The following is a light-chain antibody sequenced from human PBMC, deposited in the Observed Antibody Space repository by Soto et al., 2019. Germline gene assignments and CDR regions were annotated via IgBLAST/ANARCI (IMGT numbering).Light chain of an antibody. J-gene: IGKJ5*01. CDR2: AAS. CDR3: QQYGSSPPIT. CDR1: QTVRNNY. Sequence: EFVLTQSPGPLSLSPGERATLSCRASQTVRNNYLAWYQQKPGQALWLLIYAASSRATRIPDRCSASGSGTDFTLTISRLEPEDFTVYYCQQYGSSPPITFGQGTRLEIK. V-gene: IGKV3-20*01.